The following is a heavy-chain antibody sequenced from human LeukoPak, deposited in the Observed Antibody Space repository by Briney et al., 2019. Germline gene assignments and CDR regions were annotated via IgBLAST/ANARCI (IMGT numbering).Heavy chain of an antibody. CDR1: GFTFSSYA. V-gene: IGHV3-23*01. D-gene: IGHD2-15*01. CDR2: ISGNGAST. J-gene: IGHJ4*02. Sequence: PGGSLRLSCAASGFTFSSYAMSWVRQAPGKGLEWVSAISGNGASTYYADSVKGRFTISRDNSKNTLYLQLNSLRAEGTAIYYCAKNVRTGGSCYSPVDYWGQGTLVTVSS. CDR3: AKNVRTGGSCYSPVDY.